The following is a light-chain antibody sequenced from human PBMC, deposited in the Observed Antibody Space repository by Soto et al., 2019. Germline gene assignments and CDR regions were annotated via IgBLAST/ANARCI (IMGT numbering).Light chain of an antibody. Sequence: QSVLTQPPSASGSPGQSVTISCTGTSSDVGGYNYVSWYQQHPGKAPQLVIYGVNKRASRVPDRFSGSKSGNTASLTVSGLQAKDEADYYCSSYAGSNILYVFGTGTKLTVL. V-gene: IGLV2-8*01. CDR2: GVN. CDR3: SSYAGSNILYV. J-gene: IGLJ1*01. CDR1: SSDVGGYNY.